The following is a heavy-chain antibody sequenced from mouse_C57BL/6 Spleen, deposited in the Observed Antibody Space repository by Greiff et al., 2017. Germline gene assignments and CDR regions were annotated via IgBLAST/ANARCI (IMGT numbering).Heavy chain of an antibody. Sequence: QVQLQQPGAELVKPGASVKMSCKASGYTFTSYWITWVKPRPGQGLEWIGDIYPGSGSTNYNEKFKSQDTLTVDTSSSTAYMQLSSLTSVDSAVFYCARSGDYGLYYFDYWGQGTTLTVSS. D-gene: IGHD1-2*01. J-gene: IGHJ2*01. CDR3: ARSGDYGLYYFDY. CDR2: IYPGSGST. CDR1: GYTFTSYW. V-gene: IGHV1-55*01.